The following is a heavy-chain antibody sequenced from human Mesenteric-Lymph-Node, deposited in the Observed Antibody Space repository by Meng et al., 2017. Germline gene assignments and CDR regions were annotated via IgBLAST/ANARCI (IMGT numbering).Heavy chain of an antibody. Sequence: SSYAISWVRQSPGQGLEWLGRTYYRSKWYNDYAVSVKGRIAINPDTSKNQFFLQLNSVTPEDTAVYYCARDYGTSRPFEYWGQGILVTVSS. V-gene: IGHV6-1*01. CDR2: TYYRSKWYN. CDR1: SSYA. J-gene: IGHJ4*02. D-gene: IGHD1/OR15-1a*01. CDR3: ARDYGTSRPFEY.